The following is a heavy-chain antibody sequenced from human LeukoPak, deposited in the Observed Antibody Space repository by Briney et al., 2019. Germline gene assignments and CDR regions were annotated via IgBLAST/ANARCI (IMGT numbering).Heavy chain of an antibody. CDR2: ISYDGSNK. CDR3: AKDSHFDSSGYYLD. CDR1: GFTFSSYG. Sequence: GGSLRLSCAASGFTFSSYGMHWVRQAPGKGLEWVAVISYDGSNKKYADSVKGRFTISRDNAKNSLYLQMNSLRAEDTALYYCAKDSHFDSSGYYLDWGQGTLVTVSS. V-gene: IGHV3-30*18. D-gene: IGHD3-22*01. J-gene: IGHJ4*02.